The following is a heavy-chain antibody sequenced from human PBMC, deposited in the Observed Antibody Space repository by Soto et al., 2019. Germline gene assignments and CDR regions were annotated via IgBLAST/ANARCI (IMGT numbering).Heavy chain of an antibody. CDR1: GYSFTIYW. J-gene: IGHJ3*02. D-gene: IGHD6-13*01. CDR3: ARPQAAAGNDAFDI. CDR2: IYPGDSDT. Sequence: GESLKISCNGSGYSFTIYWIGWVRQMPGKGLEWMGIIYPGDSDTRYSPSFQGQVTISADKSISTAYLQWSSLKASDTAMYYCARPQAAAGNDAFDIWGQGTMVTVSS. V-gene: IGHV5-51*01.